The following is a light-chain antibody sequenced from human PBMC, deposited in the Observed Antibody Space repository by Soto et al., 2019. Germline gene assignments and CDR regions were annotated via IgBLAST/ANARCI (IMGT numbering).Light chain of an antibody. Sequence: EIVLTQSPVTLSLSPGERATLSCRASQTVSNQLAWYQQKPGQAPRLLIYDASRRVTGIPARFSGSGSGTDLTLTLSSLEPEDFAVYYCQQRAGSSTFGQGTRLEI. CDR2: DAS. CDR1: QTVSNQ. V-gene: IGKV3-11*01. CDR3: QQRAGSST. J-gene: IGKJ5*01.